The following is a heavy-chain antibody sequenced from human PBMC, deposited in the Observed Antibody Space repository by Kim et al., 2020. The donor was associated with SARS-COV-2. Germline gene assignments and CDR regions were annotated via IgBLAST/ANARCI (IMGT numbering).Heavy chain of an antibody. Sequence: AQKFQGRVTITADKSTSTAYMELSSLRSEDTAVYYCARDRDYGEVYYFDYWGQGTLVTVSS. V-gene: IGHV1-69*04. CDR3: ARDRDYGEVYYFDY. D-gene: IGHD4-17*01. J-gene: IGHJ4*02.